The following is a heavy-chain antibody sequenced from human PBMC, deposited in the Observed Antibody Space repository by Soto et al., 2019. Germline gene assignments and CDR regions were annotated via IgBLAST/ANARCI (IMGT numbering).Heavy chain of an antibody. CDR3: ARGNWNYYYGFDV. V-gene: IGHV3-21*01. J-gene: IGHJ6*02. D-gene: IGHD1-20*01. CDR2: ISGDGDIT. Sequence: PGGSLRLSCAASGFSFSISPMHWVRQAPGKGPEWVSAISGDGDITYYADSVKGRFTISRDNANNPLYLQMNSLRAEDTAVYFCARGNWNYYYGFDVWGQGTTVTVSS. CDR1: GFSFSISP.